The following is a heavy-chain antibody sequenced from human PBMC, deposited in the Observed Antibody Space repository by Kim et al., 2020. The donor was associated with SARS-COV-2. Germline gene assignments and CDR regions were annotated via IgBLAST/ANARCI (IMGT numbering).Heavy chain of an antibody. CDR3: ASLGTDDFDWLLSGFDP. D-gene: IGHD3-9*01. CDR1: GGSVSSGSYY. Sequence: SETLSLTCTASGGSVSSGSYYWSWIRQPPGKGLEWIGNIYYSGSTNYNPSLKRRVTISVDTSKNQFSLKLSSGTAADTAVYYCASLGTDDFDWLLSGFDPWGQGTLVTVSS. J-gene: IGHJ5*02. CDR2: IYYSGST. V-gene: IGHV4-61*01.